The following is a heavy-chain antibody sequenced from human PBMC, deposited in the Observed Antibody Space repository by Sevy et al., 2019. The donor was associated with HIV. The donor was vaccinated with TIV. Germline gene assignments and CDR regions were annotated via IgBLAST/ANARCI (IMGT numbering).Heavy chain of an antibody. Sequence: GGSLRLSCAASGFTFSSYAMSWVRQAPGKGLEWVSAISCSGGSTYYADSVKGRFTISRDNSKNTLYLQMNSLRAEDTAVYYCAKDQEWLAYYYYGMDVWGQGTTVTVSS. D-gene: IGHD6-19*01. J-gene: IGHJ6*02. CDR2: ISCSGGST. V-gene: IGHV3-23*01. CDR1: GFTFSSYA. CDR3: AKDQEWLAYYYYGMDV.